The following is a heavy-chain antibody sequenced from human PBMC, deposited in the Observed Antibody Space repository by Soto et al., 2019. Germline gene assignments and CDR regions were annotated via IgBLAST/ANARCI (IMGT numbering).Heavy chain of an antibody. Sequence: PSETLSLTCAVYGGSFSGYYWSWIRQPPGKGLEWIGEINHSGSTNYTPSLKSRVTISVDTSKNQFSLNLGSVTAADTAVYYCAIGSVAAAGREGHYFDYWGQGTLVTVSS. D-gene: IGHD6-13*01. CDR1: GGSFSGYY. J-gene: IGHJ4*02. CDR2: INHSGST. V-gene: IGHV4-34*01. CDR3: AIGSVAAAGREGHYFDY.